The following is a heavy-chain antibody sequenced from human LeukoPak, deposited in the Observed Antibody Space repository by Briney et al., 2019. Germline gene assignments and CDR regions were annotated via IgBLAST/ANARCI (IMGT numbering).Heavy chain of an antibody. D-gene: IGHD3-10*01. CDR1: GYTFTSYD. J-gene: IGHJ4*01. V-gene: IGHV1-8*03. Sequence: ASVKVSCKASGYTFTSYDINCVRRATGQGLEWMGWMNPNSGYTGYAQKFQGRVTITRNTSISTAYMELSSLRSEDTAVYYCARGNVLLWFGELSHFDCWGHGTLVTVSS. CDR3: ARGNVLLWFGELSHFDC. CDR2: MNPNSGYT.